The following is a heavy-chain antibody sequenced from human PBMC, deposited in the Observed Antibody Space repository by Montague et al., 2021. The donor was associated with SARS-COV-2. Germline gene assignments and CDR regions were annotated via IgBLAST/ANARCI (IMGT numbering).Heavy chain of an antibody. J-gene: IGHJ6*02. V-gene: IGHV4-34*01. CDR1: GGSFSRYS. Sequence: SETLSLTCAVYGGSFSRYSYNWVRQAPGKGLERIGEITNSGSVNYQPSLNNRVTISVDPPKSQVPLRLTPVTVADTAIYFCARQKLRPHKPIKKEFYYYGLDIWGQGTTVTVS. CDR3: ARQKLRPHKPIKKEFYYYGLDI. CDR2: ITNSGSV.